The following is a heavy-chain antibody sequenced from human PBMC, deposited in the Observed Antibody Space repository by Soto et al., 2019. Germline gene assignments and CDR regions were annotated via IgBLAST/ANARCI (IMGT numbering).Heavy chain of an antibody. J-gene: IGHJ6*02. CDR3: ARRTTVTSLYGMDV. Sequence: PGESLKISCKGSGYSFTSYWISWVRQMPGKGLEWMGRIDPSDSYTNYSPSFQGHVTTSADKSISTAYLQWSSLKASDTAMYYCARRTTVTSLYGMDVWGQGTTVTVSS. CDR2: IDPSDSYT. D-gene: IGHD4-17*01. CDR1: GYSFTSYW. V-gene: IGHV5-10-1*01.